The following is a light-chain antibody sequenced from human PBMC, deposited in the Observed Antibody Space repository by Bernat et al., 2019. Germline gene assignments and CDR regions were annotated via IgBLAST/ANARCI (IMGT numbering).Light chain of an antibody. J-gene: IGKJ5*01. CDR2: DAS. CDR1: QSVSIY. CDR3: QQRSNWPPIT. V-gene: IGKV3-11*01. Sequence: EIVLTQSPATLSLSPGETATLSCRASQSVSIYLAWYQQKPGQAPSLLIYDASNSATGIPARFSGSGSGTDFTLTISSLEPEDFAVYNCQQRSNWPPITFGQGTRLEIK.